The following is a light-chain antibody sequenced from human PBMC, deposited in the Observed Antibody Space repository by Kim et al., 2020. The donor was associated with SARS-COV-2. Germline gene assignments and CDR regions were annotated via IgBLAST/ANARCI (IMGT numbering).Light chain of an antibody. Sequence: EIVMTQSPATLSVSPGERVTLSCRASQSISSNLGWYQQKPGQAPRLLIYGASTRATGIPARFSGSGSGTEFTLTISSLQSEDFAVYYCQQYNDWPWTFGQGTKVGIK. CDR3: QQYNDWPWT. CDR1: QSISSN. J-gene: IGKJ1*01. CDR2: GAS. V-gene: IGKV3-15*01.